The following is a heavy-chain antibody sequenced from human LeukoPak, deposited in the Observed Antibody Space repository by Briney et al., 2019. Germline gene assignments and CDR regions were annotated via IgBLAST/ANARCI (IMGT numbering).Heavy chain of an antibody. CDR1: GFTFDDYA. J-gene: IGHJ3*02. CDR3: AKDINRWELPACAFDI. CDR2: ISWNSGSI. Sequence: GGSLGLSCAASGFTFDDYAMHWVRQAPGKGLEWVSGISWNSGSIGYADSVKGRFTISRDNAKNSLYLQMNSLRAEDMALYYCAKDINRWELPACAFDIWGQGTMVTVSS. D-gene: IGHD1-26*01. V-gene: IGHV3-9*03.